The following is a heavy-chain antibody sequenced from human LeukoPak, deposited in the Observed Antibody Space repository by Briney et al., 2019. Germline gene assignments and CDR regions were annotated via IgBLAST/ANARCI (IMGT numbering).Heavy chain of an antibody. J-gene: IGHJ4*02. Sequence: GGSLRLSCEVSGVTFSSYAMHWVRQGPGKGLERVAVISYEGSYKYYADSVKGRFTISRDNSKNTLYLQMNSMRAEDTAVFYCAKAVHSSSSWQIDYWGQGTLVTVS. CDR2: ISYEGSYK. V-gene: IGHV3-30*18. D-gene: IGHD6-6*01. CDR3: AKAVHSSSSWQIDY. CDR1: GVTFSSYA.